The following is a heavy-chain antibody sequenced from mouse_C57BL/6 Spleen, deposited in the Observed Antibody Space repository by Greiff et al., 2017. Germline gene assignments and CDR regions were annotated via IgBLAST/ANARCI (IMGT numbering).Heavy chain of an antibody. D-gene: IGHD4-1*01. Sequence: QVQLKESGAELARPGASVKLSCKASGYTFTSYGISWVKQRTGQGLEWIGEIYPRSGNTYYNEKFKGKATLTADKSSSTAYMELRSLTSEDSAVYFCARDPGPYAMDYWGQGTSVTVSS. V-gene: IGHV1-81*01. CDR3: ARDPGPYAMDY. J-gene: IGHJ4*01. CDR1: GYTFTSYG. CDR2: IYPRSGNT.